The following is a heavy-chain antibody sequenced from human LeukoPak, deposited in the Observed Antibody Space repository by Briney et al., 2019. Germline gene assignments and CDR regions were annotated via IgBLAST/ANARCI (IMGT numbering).Heavy chain of an antibody. D-gene: IGHD2-2*01. CDR2: IDSDGSST. J-gene: IGHJ4*02. CDR3: AKAAIVVVPAAPFDY. Sequence: GGSLRLSCAASGFTLSSYWMHWVRQAPGKGLVWVSRIDSDGSSTNYADSVKGRFTISRDNAKNTLYLQMNSLRAEDTAVYYCAKAAIVVVPAAPFDYWGQGTLVTVSS. CDR1: GFTLSSYW. V-gene: IGHV3-74*01.